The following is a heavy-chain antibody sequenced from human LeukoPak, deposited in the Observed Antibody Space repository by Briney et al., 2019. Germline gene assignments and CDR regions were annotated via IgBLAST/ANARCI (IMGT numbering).Heavy chain of an antibody. CDR1: GFTFDDYG. Sequence: GGSLRLSCAASGFTFDDYGMHWVRQPPGKGLEWVSGISWNSGNIGYADSVKGRFTISRDNAKNSLYLQMNSLRAEDTAIYYCAKKIEMATIRVFDYWGQGTLVTVSS. CDR2: ISWNSGNI. CDR3: AKKIEMATIRVFDY. D-gene: IGHD5-24*01. J-gene: IGHJ4*02. V-gene: IGHV3-9*01.